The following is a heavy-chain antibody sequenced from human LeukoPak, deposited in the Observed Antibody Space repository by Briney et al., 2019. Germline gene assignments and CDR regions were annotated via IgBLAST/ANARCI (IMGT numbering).Heavy chain of an antibody. CDR1: GYTFTSYD. D-gene: IGHD2-15*01. Sequence: ASVKVSCKASGYTFTSYDINWVRQATGQGLEWMGWMNPNSGNTGYAQKFQGRVTMTRDMSTSTVYMELSSLRSEDTAVYYCARSGCSGGTCFFDYWGQGTLVTVSS. J-gene: IGHJ4*02. CDR2: MNPNSGNT. CDR3: ARSGCSGGTCFFDY. V-gene: IGHV1-8*02.